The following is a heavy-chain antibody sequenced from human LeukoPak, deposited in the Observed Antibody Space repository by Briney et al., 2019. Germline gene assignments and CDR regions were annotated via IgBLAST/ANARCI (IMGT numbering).Heavy chain of an antibody. V-gene: IGHV3-53*01. J-gene: IGHJ4*02. CDR1: GFTVSSNS. CDR2: IYSDNT. Sequence: GGSLRLSCTVSGFTVSSNSMSWVRQAPGKGLEWVSFIYSDNTHYSDSVKGRFTISRDNSKNTLYLQMNSLRAEDTAVYYCARRAGAYSHPYDCWGQGTLVSVSS. CDR3: ARRAGAYSHPYDC. D-gene: IGHD4/OR15-4a*01.